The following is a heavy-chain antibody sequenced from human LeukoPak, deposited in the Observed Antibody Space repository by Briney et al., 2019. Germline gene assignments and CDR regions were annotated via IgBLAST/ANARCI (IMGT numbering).Heavy chain of an antibody. Sequence: ASVKVSCTASGYTFTGHYIHWVRRAPGQGLEWMGWINPNSGRTDYAQNFQDRVTMTRDTSISTAYMELSRLRSDDTAVYYCARPYCSTITCFYYFDYWGQGTLVTVSA. CDR3: ARPYCSTITCFYYFDY. V-gene: IGHV1-2*02. J-gene: IGHJ4*02. CDR1: GYTFTGHY. CDR2: INPNSGRT. D-gene: IGHD2-2*01.